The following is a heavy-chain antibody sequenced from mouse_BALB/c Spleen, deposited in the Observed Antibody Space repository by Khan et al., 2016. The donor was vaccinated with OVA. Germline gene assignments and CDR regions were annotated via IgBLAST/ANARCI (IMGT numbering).Heavy chain of an antibody. CDR3: ARGGYGSLAY. J-gene: IGHJ3*01. D-gene: IGHD1-1*02. Sequence: QVQLQQSGAELARPGTSVKVSCKASGYSFTDYLIDWVNQRPGQGLEWIGVINPGSGDINYNENFTGKATLTADKSSSTAYMQLSSLASDDPAVYFCARGGYGSLAYWGQGTLVTVSA. CDR2: INPGSGDI. CDR1: GYSFTDYL. V-gene: IGHV1-54*01.